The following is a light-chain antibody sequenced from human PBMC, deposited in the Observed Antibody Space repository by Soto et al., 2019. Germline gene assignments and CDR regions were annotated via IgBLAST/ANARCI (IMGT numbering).Light chain of an antibody. J-gene: IGLJ2*01. CDR3: TAYTRSPPIR. V-gene: IGLV2-14*01. Sequence: QSALTQPASVSGSPGQSITISCTGTSSDVGGYNYVSWYQQHPGKAPKLTIYDVSNRPSGGSNRLSGSKSGNAASLTTPGRQAADVCDYYPTAYTRSPPIRFRARAKL. CDR2: DVS. CDR1: SSDVGGYNY.